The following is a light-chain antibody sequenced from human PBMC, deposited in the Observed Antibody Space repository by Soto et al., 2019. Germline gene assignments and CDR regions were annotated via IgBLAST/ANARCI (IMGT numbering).Light chain of an antibody. V-gene: IGKV3-15*01. Sequence: EIVMTQSPATLSVSPGERATLSCRASQSVDSNLAWYQQKPGQAPRLLIYDASTRATDIPARFSGSGSGTDFTLTISSLQSEDFAVYYCQHYNNWPSMYTFGQGTRLEIK. CDR1: QSVDSN. J-gene: IGKJ2*01. CDR3: QHYNNWPSMYT. CDR2: DAS.